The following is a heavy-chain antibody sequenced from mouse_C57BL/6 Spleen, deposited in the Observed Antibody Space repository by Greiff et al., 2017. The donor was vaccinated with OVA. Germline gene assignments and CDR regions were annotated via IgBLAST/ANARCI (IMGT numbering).Heavy chain of an antibody. Sequence: QVQLQQSGPGLVQPSQSLSITCTVSGFSLTSYGVHWVRQSPGKGLEWLGVIWRGGSTDYNAAFMSRLSITKDNSKSQVFFKMNSLQADDTAIYYCAKGYYGNLDWYCDVWGTGTTVTVSA. V-gene: IGHV2-5*01. CDR3: AKGYYGNLDWYCDV. CDR1: GFSLTSYG. D-gene: IGHD2-1*01. CDR2: IWRGGST. J-gene: IGHJ1*03.